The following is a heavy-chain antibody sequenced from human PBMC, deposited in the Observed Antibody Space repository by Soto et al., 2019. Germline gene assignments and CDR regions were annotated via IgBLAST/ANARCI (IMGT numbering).Heavy chain of an antibody. CDR3: ARGAAYYYGSSGYYHFDY. CDR2: ISSSSSYI. D-gene: IGHD3-22*01. CDR1: GFTFSSYS. J-gene: IGHJ4*02. V-gene: IGHV3-21*01. Sequence: PGGSLRLSCAASGFTFSSYSMNWVRQAPGKGLEWVSSISSSSSYIYYADSVKGRFTISRDNAKNSLYLQMNSLRAEDTAVYYCARGAAYYYGSSGYYHFDYWGQGTLVTVSS.